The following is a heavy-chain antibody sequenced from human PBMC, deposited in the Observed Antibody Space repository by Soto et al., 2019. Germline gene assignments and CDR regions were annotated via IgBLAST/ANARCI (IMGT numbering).Heavy chain of an antibody. V-gene: IGHV3-30-3*01. D-gene: IGHD3-9*01. CDR2: ISFDGTKT. J-gene: IGHJ6*02. Sequence: PGWSLRLSCASSKFPLMSYTMPWVRQAPGKGPEWVAIISFDGTKTHYADSVKGRFTISRDNSAHMLFLQMNDLKTEDSAVYFCARDPTFRYFTSPSYYYCLDVWGRGTTVTVSS. CDR1: KFPLMSYT. CDR3: ARDPTFRYFTSPSYYYCLDV.